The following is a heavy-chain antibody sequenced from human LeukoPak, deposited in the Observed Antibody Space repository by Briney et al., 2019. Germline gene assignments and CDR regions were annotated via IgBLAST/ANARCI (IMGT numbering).Heavy chain of an antibody. CDR1: GGSISSYY. CDR2: IYYSEST. Sequence: PSETLSLTCTVSGGSISSYYWSWIRQPPGKGLEWIGYIYYSESTNYNPSLKSRVTISVDTSKNQFSLKLSSVTAADTAVYYCARAGWVYGYGSTHDAFDIWGQGTMVTVSS. D-gene: IGHD5-18*01. J-gene: IGHJ3*02. CDR3: ARAGWVYGYGSTHDAFDI. V-gene: IGHV4-59*01.